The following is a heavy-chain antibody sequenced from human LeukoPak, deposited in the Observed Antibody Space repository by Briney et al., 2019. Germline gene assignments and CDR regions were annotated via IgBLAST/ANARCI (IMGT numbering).Heavy chain of an antibody. Sequence: ISSSGDTYYAGSVRGRFTISRDNSKNTLYLQMNSLRAEDTAIYYCAKDAVGATAYYFDYWGQGTLVTVSS. CDR3: AKDAVGATAYYFDY. CDR2: ISSSGDT. J-gene: IGHJ4*02. D-gene: IGHD1-26*01. V-gene: IGHV3-23*01.